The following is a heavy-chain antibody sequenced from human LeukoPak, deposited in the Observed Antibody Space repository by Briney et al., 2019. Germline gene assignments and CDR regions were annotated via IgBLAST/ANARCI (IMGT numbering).Heavy chain of an antibody. V-gene: IGHV5-51*01. D-gene: IGHD3-10*01. CDR3: ARQQSMVFDY. Sequence: GESLKISCKGSGYSFTSYWIGWVRQLPGKGLEWMGIIYPGDSDTRYSPSFQGQVTTSADKSISTAYLQWNSLKASDTAMYYCARQQSMVFDYWGQGTLVTVSS. CDR1: GYSFTSYW. J-gene: IGHJ4*02. CDR2: IYPGDSDT.